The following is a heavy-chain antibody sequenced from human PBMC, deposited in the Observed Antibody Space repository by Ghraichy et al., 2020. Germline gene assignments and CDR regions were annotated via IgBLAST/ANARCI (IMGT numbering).Heavy chain of an antibody. CDR1: GGSISSGGYS. CDR2: IYHSGST. D-gene: IGHD2-21*01. CDR3: ARAGGDYVSNWFDP. J-gene: IGHJ5*02. Sequence: SETLSLTCAVSGGSISSGGYSWSWIRQPPGKGLEWIGYIYHSGSTYYNPSLKSRVTISVDRSKNQFSLKLSSVTAADTAVHYCARAGGDYVSNWFDPWGQGTLVTVSS. V-gene: IGHV4-30-2*01.